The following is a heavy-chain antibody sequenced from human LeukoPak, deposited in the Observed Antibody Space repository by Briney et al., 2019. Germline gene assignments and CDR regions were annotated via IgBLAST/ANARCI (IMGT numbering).Heavy chain of an antibody. Sequence: GASVKVSCKASGGTFGSYAISWVRQAPGQGLEWMGGIIPIFGTANYAQKFQGRVTITTDESTSTAYMELSSLRSEDTAVYYCARGPKYYDFWSGSRPDAFDIWGQGTMVTVSS. V-gene: IGHV1-69*05. CDR2: IIPIFGTA. J-gene: IGHJ3*02. CDR3: ARGPKYYDFWSGSRPDAFDI. CDR1: GGTFGSYA. D-gene: IGHD3-3*01.